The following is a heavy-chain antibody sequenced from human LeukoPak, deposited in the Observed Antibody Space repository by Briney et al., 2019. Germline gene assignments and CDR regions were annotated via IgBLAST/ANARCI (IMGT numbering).Heavy chain of an antibody. CDR1: GYTFTSYG. CDR2: ISAYNGNT. V-gene: IGHV1-18*01. D-gene: IGHD5-24*01. CDR3: ARELADRGWLQLRGVFDY. Sequence: ASVKVSCKASGYTFTSYGISWVRQAPGQGLEWMGWISAYNGNTNYAQKLQGRVTMTTDTSTSTAYMELRSLRSDDTAVYYCARELADRGWLQLRGVFDYWGQGTLVTVSS. J-gene: IGHJ4*02.